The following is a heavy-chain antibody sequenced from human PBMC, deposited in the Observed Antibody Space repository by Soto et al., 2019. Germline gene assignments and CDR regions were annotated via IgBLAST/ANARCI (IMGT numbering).Heavy chain of an antibody. V-gene: IGHV1-46*03. Sequence: QVQLVQSGAEVKKPGASVRISCKASGYTFSRYYMHWVRQAPGQGLEWMGIINPSGGSTSYAQKLQGRVTMTRDTSTSTVYMELSSLISEDTAGYYCSRDFVEVPSALYYFDYWGQGTLVTVSS. D-gene: IGHD2-2*01. J-gene: IGHJ4*02. CDR3: SRDFVEVPSALYYFDY. CDR1: GYTFSRYY. CDR2: INPSGGST.